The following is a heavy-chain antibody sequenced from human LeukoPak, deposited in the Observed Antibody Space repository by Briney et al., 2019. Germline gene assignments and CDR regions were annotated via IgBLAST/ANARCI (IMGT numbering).Heavy chain of an antibody. CDR1: GYTLTELS. CDR3: ATLWFGELLPIMDV. Sequence: ASVKVSCQVSGYTLTELSMHWVRQPPGKGLEGMGGFDPEDGETLYEPKFQGRVTMTEDTSTETAYMELSSLRCEDTAVYYCATLWFGELLPIMDVWGKGTTVTVSS. D-gene: IGHD3-10*01. J-gene: IGHJ6*04. CDR2: FDPEDGET. V-gene: IGHV1-24*01.